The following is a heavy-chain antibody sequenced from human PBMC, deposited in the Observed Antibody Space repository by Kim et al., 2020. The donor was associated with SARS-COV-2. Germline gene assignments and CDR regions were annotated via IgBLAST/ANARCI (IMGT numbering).Heavy chain of an antibody. J-gene: IGHJ3*01. CDR1: GFNFNNYG. CDR3: AKASGVFWVGEGLSAF. D-gene: IGHD2-8*02. CDR2: ISYEGSKK. V-gene: IGHV3-30*18. Sequence: GGSLRLSCVVSGFNFNNYGMHWVRQTAGKGLEWLAVISYEGSKKYYADALKDRFSISRDSSKSTLYLQMNSVGAEDTAVYFCAKASGVFWVGEGLSAF.